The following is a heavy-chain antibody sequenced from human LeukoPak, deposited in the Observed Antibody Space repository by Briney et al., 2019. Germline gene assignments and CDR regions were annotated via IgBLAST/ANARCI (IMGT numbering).Heavy chain of an antibody. V-gene: IGHV4-4*07. D-gene: IGHD5-12*01. CDR2: IYSSGST. CDR3: AREGPPPENSGYDS. J-gene: IGHJ4*02. CDR1: GGSISSYY. Sequence: SETLSLTCTVSGGSISSYYWSWIRQPAGKGLEWIGRIYSSGSTNYNPSLKSRVTMSVDTSKNQFSLKLSSMTAADTAVYYCAREGPPPENSGYDSWGQGTLVTVSS.